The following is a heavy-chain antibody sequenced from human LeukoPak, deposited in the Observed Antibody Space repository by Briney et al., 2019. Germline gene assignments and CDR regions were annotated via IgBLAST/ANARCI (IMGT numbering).Heavy chain of an antibody. CDR1: GFTFSSYS. V-gene: IGHV3-21*01. D-gene: IGHD4-23*01. Sequence: GGSLRLSCAASGFTFSSYSMNWVREAPGKGLEWVSSITSSSSYIYYADSVKGRFTISRDNAKNSLYLQLNSLRAEDTAVYYCAANPVAPYDYWGQGTLVTLSS. J-gene: IGHJ4*02. CDR2: ITSSSSYI. CDR3: AANPVAPYDY.